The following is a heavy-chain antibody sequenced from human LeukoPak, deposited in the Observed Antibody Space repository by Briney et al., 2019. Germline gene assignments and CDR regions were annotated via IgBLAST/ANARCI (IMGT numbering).Heavy chain of an antibody. Sequence: GGSLRLSCAASGFTSSNAWMGWVRQAPGKGLEWVGRIKSKTDGGTTDYAAPAKGRFTISRDDSKNTLYLQMNSLKAEDTAVYYCTTDQSSGYYYGLSYYYYYGMDVWGQGTTVTVS. CDR3: TTDQSSGYYYGLSYYYYYGMDV. CDR2: IKSKTDGGTT. D-gene: IGHD3-22*01. V-gene: IGHV3-15*01. CDR1: GFTSSNAW. J-gene: IGHJ6*02.